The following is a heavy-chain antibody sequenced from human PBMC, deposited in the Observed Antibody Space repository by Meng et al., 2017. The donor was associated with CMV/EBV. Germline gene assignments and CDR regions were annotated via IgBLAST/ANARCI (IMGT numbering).Heavy chain of an antibody. CDR1: GFTFSDYY. J-gene: IGHJ6*02. D-gene: IGHD3-3*01. CDR2: ISSSGSTI. Sequence: GGSLRLSCAASGFTFSDYYMSWIRQAPGKGLEWVSYISSSGSTIYYADSVKGRFTISRDTAKNSLYLQMNSLRAEDTAVYYCAREAVDDFWSGYYYYGLDVWGQGTTVTVSS. CDR3: AREAVDDFWSGYYYYGLDV. V-gene: IGHV3-11*01.